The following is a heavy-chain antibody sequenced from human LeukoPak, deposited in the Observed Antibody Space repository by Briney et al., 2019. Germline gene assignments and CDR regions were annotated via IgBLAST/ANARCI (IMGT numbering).Heavy chain of an antibody. V-gene: IGHV4-39*01. Sequence: SETLSLTCTVSGGSISSSSYYWGWIRRPPGKGLEWIGSIYYSGSTYYNPSLKSRVTISVDTSKNQFSLELSSVTAADTAVYYCARHVGGYDADAFDIWGQGTMVTVSS. J-gene: IGHJ3*02. CDR3: ARHVGGYDADAFDI. CDR2: IYYSGST. D-gene: IGHD5-12*01. CDR1: GGSISSSSYY.